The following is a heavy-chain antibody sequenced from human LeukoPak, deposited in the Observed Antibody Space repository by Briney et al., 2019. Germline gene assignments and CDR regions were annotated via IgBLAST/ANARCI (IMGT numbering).Heavy chain of an antibody. J-gene: IGHJ3*02. D-gene: IGHD2-21*02. Sequence: ASVEVSCKASGYTFTGYYVHWVRQAPGQGLEWMRWINPNSGGTNYAQKFQGRVTMTRDTSINTAHMELSRLRSDDTAVYYCARLGREVTGAFDIWGQGTMVTVSS. CDR3: ARLGREVTGAFDI. CDR2: INPNSGGT. V-gene: IGHV1-2*02. CDR1: GYTFTGYY.